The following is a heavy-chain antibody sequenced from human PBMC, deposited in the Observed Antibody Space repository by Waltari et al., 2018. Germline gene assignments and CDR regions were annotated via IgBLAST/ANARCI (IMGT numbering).Heavy chain of an antibody. CDR3: ARGLGDY. V-gene: IGHV1-69*02. CDR2: IIPILGIA. D-gene: IGHD7-27*01. CDR1: GGTFSSTT. Sequence: QVQLVQSGAEGKKPGSSVKVSCKAYGGTFSSTTISWVRQAPGQGLEWMGRIIPILGIANYAQKFQGRVTITADKSTSTAYMELSSLRSEDTAVYYCARGLGDYWGQGTLVTVSS. J-gene: IGHJ4*02.